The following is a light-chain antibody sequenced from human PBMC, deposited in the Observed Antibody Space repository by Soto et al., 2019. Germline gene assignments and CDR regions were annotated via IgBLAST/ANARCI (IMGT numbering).Light chain of an antibody. CDR3: KQYGSSGT. J-gene: IGKJ1*01. V-gene: IGKV3-20*01. Sequence: EIVLTQSPATLSLSPGKRATLSCRASQSVSSYLGWYQQKPGQAPRLLIYGASNMATGIQDRFSGSGSGTEFTLTIRRLEPEDFAVYYCKQYGSSGTFGQGTKVDIK. CDR2: GAS. CDR1: QSVSSY.